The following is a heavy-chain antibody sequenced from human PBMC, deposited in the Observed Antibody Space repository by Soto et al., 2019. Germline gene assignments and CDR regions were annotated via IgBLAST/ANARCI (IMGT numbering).Heavy chain of an antibody. Sequence: SVKVSCKASGGTFSSYAISWVRQAPGQGLEWVGGIIPIFGTANYAQKFQGRVTITADESTSTAYMELSSLRSEDTAVYYCARVLWFGEPSRPSGYYYYGMDVWGQGTTVTVSS. CDR3: ARVLWFGEPSRPSGYYYYGMDV. CDR1: GGTFSSYA. D-gene: IGHD3-10*01. V-gene: IGHV1-69*13. CDR2: IIPIFGTA. J-gene: IGHJ6*02.